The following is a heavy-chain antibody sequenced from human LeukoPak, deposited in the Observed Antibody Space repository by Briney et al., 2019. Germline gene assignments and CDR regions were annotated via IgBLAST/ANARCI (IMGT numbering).Heavy chain of an antibody. V-gene: IGHV3-30-3*01. CDR3: ARSVRSITSDAFDI. CDR1: GFTFSSYA. J-gene: IGHJ3*02. D-gene: IGHD2-2*01. Sequence: GRALRLSCAASGFTFSSYAMYSVRQAPGKGLEWVAVISYDGSNKYYADSVRGRFTISRDNSKNTLYLQMNSLRDEDTAVYYCARSVRSITSDAFDIWDQGTMVTVSA. CDR2: ISYDGSNK.